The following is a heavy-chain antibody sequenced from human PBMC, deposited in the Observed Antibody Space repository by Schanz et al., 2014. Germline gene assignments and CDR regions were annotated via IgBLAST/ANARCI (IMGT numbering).Heavy chain of an antibody. D-gene: IGHD5-12*01. Sequence: QVQPVHSEAEVKKPGSSVKVSCKASGGTFSTYTISWVRQAPGQGLEWMGRVIPILGIPNYAQKFQGRVTFTADKSTSTAYMELSSLKSEDTAVYYCARGPLGTSPWGQGTLVTVSS. CDR3: ARGPLGTSP. CDR2: VIPILGIP. J-gene: IGHJ5*02. CDR1: GGTFSTYT. V-gene: IGHV1-69*02.